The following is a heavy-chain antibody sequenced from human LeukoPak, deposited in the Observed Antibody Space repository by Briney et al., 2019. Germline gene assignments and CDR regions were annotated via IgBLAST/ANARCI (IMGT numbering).Heavy chain of an antibody. CDR2: ISSSGSTI. V-gene: IGHV3-11*01. J-gene: IGHJ3*02. CDR1: GFTFSDYY. Sequence: GGSLRLSCAASGFTFSDYYMSWIRQAPGKGLEWVSYISSSGSTIYYADSVKGRFTISRDNAKNSLYLQMNSLRAEDTAVYYCARDMGYYYDSSGYHDAFDIWGQGTMVTVSS. D-gene: IGHD3-22*01. CDR3: ARDMGYYYDSSGYHDAFDI.